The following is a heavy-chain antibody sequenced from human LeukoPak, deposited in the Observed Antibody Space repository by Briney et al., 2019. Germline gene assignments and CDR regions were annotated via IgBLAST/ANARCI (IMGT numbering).Heavy chain of an antibody. CDR3: AREGCSGGSCYGAYYFDY. CDR2: IYYSGTT. V-gene: IGHV4-59*12. CDR1: GGSISSYY. J-gene: IGHJ4*02. Sequence: KTSETLSLTCTVSGGSISSYYWSWIRQPPGKGLEWIGYIYYSGTTNYNPSLKSRVTISVDTSKNQFSLKLSSVTAADTAVYYCAREGCSGGSCYGAYYFDYWGQGTLVTVSS. D-gene: IGHD2-15*01.